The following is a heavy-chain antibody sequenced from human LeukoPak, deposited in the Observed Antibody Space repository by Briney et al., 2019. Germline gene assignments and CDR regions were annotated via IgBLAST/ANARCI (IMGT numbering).Heavy chain of an antibody. Sequence: SETLSLTCTVSGASISSGYYYWSWIRQPAGKGLEWIGRIYTSGSTNYNPSLKSRVTISLDTSNNHLSLKLNSVTAADTAVYYCARVARPCSGGSCSPVAEYFQHWGQGTLVTVSS. V-gene: IGHV4-61*02. CDR2: IYTSGST. CDR1: GASISSGYYY. J-gene: IGHJ1*01. D-gene: IGHD2-15*01. CDR3: ARVARPCSGGSCSPVAEYFQH.